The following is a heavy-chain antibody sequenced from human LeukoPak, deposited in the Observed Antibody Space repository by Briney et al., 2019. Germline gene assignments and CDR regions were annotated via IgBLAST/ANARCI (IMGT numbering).Heavy chain of an antibody. CDR1: GFTFSSYG. Sequence: GSLRLSCAASGFTFSSYGMSWVRQAPGKGLEWLANIKQDGSEKTYVDSVKGRFTIFRDNAKNLLYLQMNSLRAEDTAVYYCAREGFYYFDFWGQGTLVTVSS. J-gene: IGHJ4*01. CDR2: IKQDGSEK. CDR3: AREGFYYFDF. V-gene: IGHV3-7*01.